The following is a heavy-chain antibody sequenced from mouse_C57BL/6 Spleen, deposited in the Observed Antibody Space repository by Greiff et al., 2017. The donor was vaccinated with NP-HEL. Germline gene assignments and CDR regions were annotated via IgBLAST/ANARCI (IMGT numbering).Heavy chain of an antibody. CDR2: IWSGGST. D-gene: IGHD1-1*01. V-gene: IGHV2-2*01. Sequence: QVQLKESGPGLVQPSQSLSITCTVSGFSLTSYGVHWVRQSPGKGLEWLGVIWSGGSTDYNAAFISRLSISKDNSKSQVFFKMNSLHADDTAIYYCARNPTVVAPHYAMDYWGQGTSVTVSS. CDR1: GFSLTSYG. CDR3: ARNPTVVAPHYAMDY. J-gene: IGHJ4*01.